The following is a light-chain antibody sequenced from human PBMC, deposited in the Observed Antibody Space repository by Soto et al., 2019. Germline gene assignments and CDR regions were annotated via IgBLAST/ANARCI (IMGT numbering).Light chain of an antibody. Sequence: EIVLTQSPGTLSLSPGERATLSCRASRSVTSSYLAWYQRKPGQAPRLLIYDASNRATGIPDRFSGSGSGTDFTLTISRLEPEDFAVYYCQQYGSSPWTFGQGTKVEV. V-gene: IGKV3-20*01. J-gene: IGKJ1*01. CDR3: QQYGSSPWT. CDR2: DAS. CDR1: RSVTSSY.